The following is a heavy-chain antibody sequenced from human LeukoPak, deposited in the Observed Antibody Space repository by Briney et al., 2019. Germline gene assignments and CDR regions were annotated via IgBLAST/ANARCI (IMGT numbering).Heavy chain of an antibody. Sequence: ASVKVSCKSSGGTLKNDPISWVRQAPGQGLEWMGWISAYNGNTNYAQKLQGRVTMTTDTSTSTAYMELRSLRSDDTAVYYCARVYSDFWSGYYTEALGYWGQGTLVTVSS. CDR2: ISAYNGNT. D-gene: IGHD3-3*01. V-gene: IGHV1-18*01. J-gene: IGHJ4*02. CDR3: ARVYSDFWSGYYTEALGY. CDR1: GGTLKNDP.